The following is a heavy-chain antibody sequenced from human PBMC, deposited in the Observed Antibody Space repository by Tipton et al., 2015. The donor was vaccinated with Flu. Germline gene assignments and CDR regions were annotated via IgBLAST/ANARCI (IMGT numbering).Heavy chain of an antibody. J-gene: IGHJ3*02. D-gene: IGHD4-23*01. V-gene: IGHV3-21*06. Sequence: SLRLSCVASGFTLRSHSMNWVRQAPGKGLEWLSSISGSGFYINYADSGKGRFTISRDDAKNSVYLEMNSLRGEDTAVYYCARDLVNAFDMSGQGTMVTVSA. CDR1: GFTLRSHS. CDR2: ISGSGFYI. CDR3: ARDLVNAFDM.